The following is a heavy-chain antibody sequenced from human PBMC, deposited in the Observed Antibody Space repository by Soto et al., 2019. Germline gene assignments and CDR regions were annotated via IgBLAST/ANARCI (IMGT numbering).Heavy chain of an antibody. V-gene: IGHV4-59*08. CDR2: IYYSGST. CDR3: ARNHCSSTSCYSLDYYYGMDV. J-gene: IGHJ6*02. Sequence: SETLSLTCTVSGGSISRYYWSWIRQPPGKGLEWIGYIYYSGSTNYNPSLKSRVTISVDTSKNQFSLKLSSVTAADTAVYYCARNHCSSTSCYSLDYYYGMDVWGQGTTVTVSS. CDR1: GGSISRYY. D-gene: IGHD2-2*01.